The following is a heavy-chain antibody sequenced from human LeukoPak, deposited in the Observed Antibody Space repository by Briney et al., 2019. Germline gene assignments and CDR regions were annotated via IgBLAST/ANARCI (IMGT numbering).Heavy chain of an antibody. D-gene: IGHD3-16*02. J-gene: IGHJ4*02. CDR1: GFTFSSYA. CDR2: ISGSGGST. Sequence: GSLRLSCAASGFTFSSYAMSWVRQAPGKGLEWVSAISGSGGSTYYADSVKGRFTISRDNSKNTLYLQMNSLRAEDTAVYYCAKTAPDYVWGSYRGGVDYWGQGTLVTVSS. CDR3: AKTAPDYVWGSYRGGVDY. V-gene: IGHV3-23*01.